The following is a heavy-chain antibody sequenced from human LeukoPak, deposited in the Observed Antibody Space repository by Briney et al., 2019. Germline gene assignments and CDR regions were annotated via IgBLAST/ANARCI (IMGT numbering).Heavy chain of an antibody. Sequence: PSETLSLTCTVSGDSISGYYWSWIRQPPGKGLEWIGFIYSSGTTNYNPSLKSRVSISVDTSKNQFSLNVTSVTAADTAVYFCARGGASSIWSDPWGQGTLVTVSS. CDR3: ARGGASSIWSDP. CDR1: GDSISGYY. CDR2: IYSSGTT. V-gene: IGHV4-59*01. J-gene: IGHJ5*02. D-gene: IGHD6-13*01.